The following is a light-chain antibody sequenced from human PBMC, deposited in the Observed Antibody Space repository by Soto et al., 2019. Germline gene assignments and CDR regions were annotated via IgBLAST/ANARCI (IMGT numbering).Light chain of an antibody. Sequence: ILSAHSPRTLPLSPLQRPPVSWSARQSVSNNYLAWYQQKPGQAPRLLIYGASNRAAGIPDRFSGSGSGTEFTLPIVGLQAQEFATYYCQQYESYSPLTFGGGTKVDIK. CDR3: QQYESYSPLT. V-gene: IGKV3-20*01. CDR1: QSVSNNY. J-gene: IGKJ4*01. CDR2: GAS.